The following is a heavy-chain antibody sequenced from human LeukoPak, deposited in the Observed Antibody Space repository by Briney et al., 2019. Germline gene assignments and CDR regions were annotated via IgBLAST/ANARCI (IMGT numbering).Heavy chain of an antibody. CDR2: ISSNGGST. Sequence: GGSLRLSCAASGFTFSSYAMHWVRQAPGKGLEYVSAISSNGGSTYYANSVKGRFTISRDNSKNTLYLQMGSLRAEDMAVYYCARLYSSSLYLDDYWGQGTLVTVSS. V-gene: IGHV3-64*01. D-gene: IGHD6-13*01. CDR3: ARLYSSSLYLDDY. J-gene: IGHJ4*02. CDR1: GFTFSSYA.